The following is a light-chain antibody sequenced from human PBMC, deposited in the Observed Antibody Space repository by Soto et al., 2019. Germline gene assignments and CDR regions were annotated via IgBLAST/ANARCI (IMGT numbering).Light chain of an antibody. V-gene: IGLV1-44*01. Sequence: PPSASGTPGQRVTISCSGSSSNIGSNTVNWYQQLPGTAPKLLIYSNNQRPSGVPDRFSGSKSGTSASLAISGLQSEDEADYYCAAWDDSLNGDNYVFGTGTKVTVL. J-gene: IGLJ1*01. CDR3: AAWDDSLNGDNYV. CDR2: SNN. CDR1: SSNIGSNT.